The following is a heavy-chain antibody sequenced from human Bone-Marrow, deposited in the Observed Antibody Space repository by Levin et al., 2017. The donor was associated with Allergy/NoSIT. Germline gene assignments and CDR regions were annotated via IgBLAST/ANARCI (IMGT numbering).Heavy chain of an antibody. CDR3: ARGGVEPHYRYFQH. J-gene: IGHJ1*01. D-gene: IGHD1-1*01. CDR2: IIPIFGTA. Sequence: ASVKVSCKASGGTFSSYAISWVRQAPGQGLEWMGGIIPIFGTANYAQKFQGRVTITADESTSTAYMELSSLRSEDTAVYYCARGGVEPHYRYFQHWGQGTLVTVSS. V-gene: IGHV1-69*13. CDR1: GGTFSSYA.